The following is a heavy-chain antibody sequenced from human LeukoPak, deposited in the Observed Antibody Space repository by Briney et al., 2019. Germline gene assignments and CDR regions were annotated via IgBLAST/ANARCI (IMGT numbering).Heavy chain of an antibody. CDR1: GGSFSGYY. CDR2: ISHSGNS. CDR3: ARGLNYYDNTGYYPAYMDV. J-gene: IGHJ6*03. D-gene: IGHD3-22*01. V-gene: IGHV4-34*01. Sequence: PSKTLSLTCAVDGGSFSGYYWSWIRQPPGKGLEWIGEISHSGNSNYNPSLKSRVTISVDTSKNQFSLKLSSVTAADAALYYCARGLNYYDNTGYYPAYMDVWGKGTTVTVSS.